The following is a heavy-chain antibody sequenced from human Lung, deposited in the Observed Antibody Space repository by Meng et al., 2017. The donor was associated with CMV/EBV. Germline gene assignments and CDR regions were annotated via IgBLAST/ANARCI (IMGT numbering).Heavy chain of an antibody. D-gene: IGHD2-2*01. J-gene: IGHJ6*02. CDR2: IIPIFGTA. Sequence: SVXVSCKASGGTFSSYAISWVRQAPGQGLEWMGGIIPIFGTANYAQKFQGRVTITTDESTSTAYMELSSLRSEDTAVYYCARMDCSSTSCLRDYYYYGMDVWGQGTTVTGSS. CDR1: GGTFSSYA. CDR3: ARMDCSSTSCLRDYYYYGMDV. V-gene: IGHV1-69*05.